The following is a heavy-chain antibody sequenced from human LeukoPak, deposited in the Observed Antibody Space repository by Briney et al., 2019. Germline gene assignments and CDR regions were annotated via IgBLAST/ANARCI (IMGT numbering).Heavy chain of an antibody. Sequence: RGESLKISCKGSGYSFTTYWIGWVRQMPGRGLEWMGIIYPGDSDTRYSPSFQGQVTISADKSISTAYLQWSSLKASDTAMYYCARLGYYDSSGYYQYYFDYWGQGTLVTVSS. CDR2: IYPGDSDT. D-gene: IGHD3-22*01. V-gene: IGHV5-51*01. CDR1: GYSFTTYW. J-gene: IGHJ4*02. CDR3: ARLGYYDSSGYYQYYFDY.